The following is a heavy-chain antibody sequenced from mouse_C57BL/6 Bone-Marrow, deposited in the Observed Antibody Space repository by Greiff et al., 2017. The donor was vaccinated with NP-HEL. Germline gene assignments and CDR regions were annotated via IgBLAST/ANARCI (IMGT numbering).Heavy chain of an antibody. Sequence: QVHVKQSGAELARPGASVKLSCKASGYTFTSYGISWVKQRTGQGLEWIGEIYPRSGNTYYNEKFKGKATLTADKSSSTAYMELRSLTSEDSAVYFCARSSYGNYGAMDYWGQGTSVTVSS. V-gene: IGHV1-81*01. J-gene: IGHJ4*01. D-gene: IGHD2-1*01. CDR2: IYPRSGNT. CDR3: ARSSYGNYGAMDY. CDR1: GYTFTSYG.